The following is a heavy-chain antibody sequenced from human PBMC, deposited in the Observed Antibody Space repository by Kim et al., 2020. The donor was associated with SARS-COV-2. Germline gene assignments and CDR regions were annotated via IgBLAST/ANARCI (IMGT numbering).Heavy chain of an antibody. Sequence: YATKFQGRVIMPRDTSTTTVYMELSSLRSEDTAVYYCARRGGIVAAGIDYWGQGTLVTVSS. D-gene: IGHD6-13*01. CDR3: ARRGGIVAAGIDY. V-gene: IGHV1-46*03. J-gene: IGHJ4*02.